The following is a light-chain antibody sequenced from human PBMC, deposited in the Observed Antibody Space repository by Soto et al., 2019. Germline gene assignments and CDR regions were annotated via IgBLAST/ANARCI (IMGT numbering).Light chain of an antibody. CDR1: QSVSSY. CDR3: QKRSNWPPST. Sequence: EIVLTQSPATLSLSPGERATLSCRASQSVSSYLAWYQQKPGQAPRLLIYDASNRATGIPARFSGSGSGTDFTLTISSLEPEAFAVYYCQKRSNWPPSTFGQGTRLEIK. CDR2: DAS. J-gene: IGKJ5*01. V-gene: IGKV3-11*01.